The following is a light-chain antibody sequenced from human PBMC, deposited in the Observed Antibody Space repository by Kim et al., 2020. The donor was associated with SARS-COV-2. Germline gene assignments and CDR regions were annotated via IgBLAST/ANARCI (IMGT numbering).Light chain of an antibody. J-gene: IGLJ3*02. V-gene: IGLV1-51*01. Sequence: QSVLTQPPSVSAAPGHKVTISCSGSRSNIGNNPVSWYQQFPGTAPRLITYDNDNRPSGIPDRFSSSKSGTSATLGITGLRTGDEADYYCATWDSSLSVGVFGGGTKVTV. CDR1: RSNIGNNP. CDR3: ATWDSSLSVGV. CDR2: DND.